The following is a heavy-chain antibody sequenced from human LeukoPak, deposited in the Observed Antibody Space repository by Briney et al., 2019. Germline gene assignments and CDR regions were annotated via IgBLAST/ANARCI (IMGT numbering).Heavy chain of an antibody. Sequence: GASVKVSCKASGYTFTGYYMHWVRQAPGQGLEWMGWINPNSGGTNYAQKFQGRVTMTRDTSISTAYMELSRLRSDDTAVYYCARNVGYDILTGPDYWGQGTLVTVSS. CDR1: GYTFTGYY. CDR3: ARNVGYDILTGPDY. D-gene: IGHD3-9*01. CDR2: INPNSGGT. V-gene: IGHV1-2*02. J-gene: IGHJ4*02.